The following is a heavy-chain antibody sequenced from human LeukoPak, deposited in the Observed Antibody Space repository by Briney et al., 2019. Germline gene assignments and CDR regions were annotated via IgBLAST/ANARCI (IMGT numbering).Heavy chain of an antibody. CDR3: ARDIYGGNSLLVAAFDI. J-gene: IGHJ3*02. V-gene: IGHV4-39*07. D-gene: IGHD4-23*01. CDR1: GVSISSSNSY. CDR2: IYYSGNT. Sequence: NPSETLSLTCTVSGVSISSSNSYWGWIRQPPGKGLEWIGSIYYSGNTYYNASLKSQVSISIDTSKNQFSLRLTSVTAADTAVYYCARDIYGGNSLLVAAFDIWGQGTMVTVSS.